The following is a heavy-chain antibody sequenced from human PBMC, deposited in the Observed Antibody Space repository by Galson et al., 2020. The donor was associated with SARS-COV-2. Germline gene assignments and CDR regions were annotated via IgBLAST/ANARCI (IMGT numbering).Heavy chain of an antibody. D-gene: IGHD2-15*01. Sequence: SETLSLTCTVSGYSITSGYYWGWIRPSPGKGQEWIGSIYNSGSNYYKPSLKSRLTISIDTSKNQFSLKLSSVTAADTAVYYCASHCSVGSCLSGYNWFDPWGQGTLVTVSS. J-gene: IGHJ5*02. CDR1: GYSITSGYY. CDR3: ASHCSVGSCLSGYNWFDP. V-gene: IGHV4-38-2*02. CDR2: IYNSGSN.